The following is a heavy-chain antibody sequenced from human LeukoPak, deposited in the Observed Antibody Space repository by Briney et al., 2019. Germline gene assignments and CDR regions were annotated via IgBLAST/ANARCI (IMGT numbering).Heavy chain of an antibody. CDR3: ARESIAVAGAPFDY. Sequence: GSLRLCCAASGFTFSSYEMNCVRQAPGGGVGGVSYISSGSTIYDADSVKGRFTISRDNAKNSLYLQMNSLRAEDTAVYYCARESIAVAGAPFDYWGQGTLVTVSS. CDR1: GFTFSSYE. D-gene: IGHD6-19*01. CDR2: ISSGSTI. V-gene: IGHV3-48*03. J-gene: IGHJ4*02.